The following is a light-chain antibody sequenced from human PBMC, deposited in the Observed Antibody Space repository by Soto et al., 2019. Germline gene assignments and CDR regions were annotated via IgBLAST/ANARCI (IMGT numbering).Light chain of an antibody. CDR1: QSVSIN. Sequence: IVMTQSPATLSVSPGERATLACRASQSVSINLAWYQQRPGQAPRLLIDGASTRATGIPARFSGSGSGTDFTLTISRLEPEDFAVYYCQYYGGSPRWTFGQGTKVDIK. CDR2: GAS. CDR3: QYYGGSPRWT. V-gene: IGKV3-15*01. J-gene: IGKJ1*01.